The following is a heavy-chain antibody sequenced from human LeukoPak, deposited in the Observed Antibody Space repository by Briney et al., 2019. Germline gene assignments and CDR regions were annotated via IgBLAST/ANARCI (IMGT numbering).Heavy chain of an antibody. CDR1: GYSISSGYY. D-gene: IGHD4-23*01. V-gene: IGHV4-38-2*02. J-gene: IGHJ3*02. CDR3: ARDPRAYGGNSVAFDI. CDR2: IYHSGST. Sequence: SETLSLTCTVSGYSISSGYYWGWIRQPPGKGLEWIGSIYHSGSTYYNPSLKSRVTISVDTSKNQFSLKLSSVTAADTAVYYCARDPRAYGGNSVAFDIWGQGT.